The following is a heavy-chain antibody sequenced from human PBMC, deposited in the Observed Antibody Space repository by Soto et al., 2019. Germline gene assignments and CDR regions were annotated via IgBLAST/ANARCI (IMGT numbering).Heavy chain of an antibody. CDR2: ISGSGGST. CDR1: EFDFSNYA. D-gene: IGHD5-12*01. Sequence: VQLLESGGGLIQPGGSLRLSCAASEFDFSNYAMSWVRQAPGKGLEWVSAISGSGGSTYYADSVKGRFTISRDNSKNTLYLQMNSLRAEDTAVYYCAKDREMATITSLFDYWGQGTLVTVSS. CDR3: AKDREMATITSLFDY. V-gene: IGHV3-23*01. J-gene: IGHJ4*02.